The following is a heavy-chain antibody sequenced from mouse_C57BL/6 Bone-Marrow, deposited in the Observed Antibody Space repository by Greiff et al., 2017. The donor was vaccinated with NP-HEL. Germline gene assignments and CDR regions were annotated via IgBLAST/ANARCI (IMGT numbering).Heavy chain of an antibody. D-gene: IGHD1-1*01. V-gene: IGHV1-15*01. CDR2: IDPETGGT. Sequence: QVQLQQSGAELVRPGASVTLSCKASGYTFTDYEMHWVKQTPVHGLEWIGAIDPETGGTAYNQKFKGKAILTADKSSSTAYMELRSLTSEDSAVYYCTRDYGSSYEVGYWGQGTTLTVSS. CDR3: TRDYGSSYEVGY. J-gene: IGHJ2*01. CDR1: GYTFTDYE.